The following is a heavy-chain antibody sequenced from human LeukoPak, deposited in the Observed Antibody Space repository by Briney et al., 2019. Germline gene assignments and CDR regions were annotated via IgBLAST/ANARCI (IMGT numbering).Heavy chain of an antibody. V-gene: IGHV3-23*01. D-gene: IGHD2-15*01. J-gene: IGHJ4*02. CDR3: AKGQGHIVALVAATDY. Sequence: GGSLRLSCAASGFTFSSYAMSWVRQAPGKGLEWVSAISGSGGSTYYANSVKGRFTISRDTSKNTLYLQMNGLRAEDTAIYYCAKGQGHIVALVAATDYWGQGTLVTVSS. CDR1: GFTFSSYA. CDR2: ISGSGGST.